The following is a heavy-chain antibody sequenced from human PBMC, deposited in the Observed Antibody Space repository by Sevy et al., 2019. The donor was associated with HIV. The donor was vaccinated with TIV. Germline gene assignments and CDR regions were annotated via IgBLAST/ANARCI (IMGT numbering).Heavy chain of an antibody. CDR1: GFSISDYY. D-gene: IGHD4-17*01. V-gene: IGHV3-11*01. CDR3: ARDHVKDGDLGDYYYYAMDV. J-gene: IGHJ6*02. CDR2: ISSSADTI. Sequence: GGSLRLSCAASGFSISDYYMSWIRQAPGKGPQSISYISSSADTIYYADSVKGRFTVSRDNAKNSLYLQMKGLRAEDTAVYYCARDHVKDGDLGDYYYYAMDVWGQGTTVTVSS.